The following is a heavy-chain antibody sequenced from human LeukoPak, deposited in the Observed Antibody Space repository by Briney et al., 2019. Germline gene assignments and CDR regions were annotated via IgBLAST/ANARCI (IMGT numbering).Heavy chain of an antibody. Sequence: PSETLSLTCAVYGGSFSGYYWSWIRQPPGKGLEWIGEINHSGSTNYNPSLKSRVTISVDTSKNQFSLKLSSVTAADTAVYYYARGLVVVVPAATHPSHYDYWGQGTLVTVSS. V-gene: IGHV4-34*01. CDR3: ARGLVVVVPAATHPSHYDY. J-gene: IGHJ4*02. D-gene: IGHD2-2*01. CDR1: GGSFSGYY. CDR2: INHSGST.